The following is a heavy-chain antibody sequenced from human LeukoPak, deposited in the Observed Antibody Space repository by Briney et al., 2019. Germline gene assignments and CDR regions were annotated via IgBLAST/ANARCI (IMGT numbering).Heavy chain of an antibody. J-gene: IGHJ5*02. CDR2: ISGGGERT. Sequence: GGSLRLSCAASGIVSSNTAMNWARQSPGRGLEWVSAISGGGERTFYADSVKGRFTISRDNSKNMVYLQMNSLRADDTAIYYCGKDGGQYSSGPEFDPRGQGALVTVSS. CDR1: GIVSSNTA. V-gene: IGHV3-23*01. D-gene: IGHD6-19*01. CDR3: GKDGGQYSSGPEFDP.